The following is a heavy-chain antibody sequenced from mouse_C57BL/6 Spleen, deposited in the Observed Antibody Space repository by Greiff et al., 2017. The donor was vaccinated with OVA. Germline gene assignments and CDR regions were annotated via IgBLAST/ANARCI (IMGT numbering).Heavy chain of an antibody. Sequence: VQLQQPGAELVKPGASVKLSCKASGYTFTSYWMHWVKQRPGQGLEWIGVIHPNSGSTNYNEKFKSKATLTVDKSSSTAYMQLSSLTSEDSAVYYCARAKDDYDGNWFAYWGQGTLVTVSA. J-gene: IGHJ3*01. CDR1: GYTFTSYW. D-gene: IGHD2-4*01. CDR3: ARAKDDYDGNWFAY. V-gene: IGHV1-64*01. CDR2: IHPNSGST.